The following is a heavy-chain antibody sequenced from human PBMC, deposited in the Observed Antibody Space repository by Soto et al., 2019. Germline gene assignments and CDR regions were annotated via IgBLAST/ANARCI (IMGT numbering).Heavy chain of an antibody. D-gene: IGHD6-13*01. J-gene: IGHJ5*02. Sequence: QVQLQESGPGLVKPSETLSLTCTVSGGSISSYYWSWIRQPPGKGLEWIGYIYYSGTTNYNPSLKSRLTISVDTPKNQFSLKLSSVTAADTAVYYCARDGSSWYGDNWFDPWGQGTLVTVSS. V-gene: IGHV4-59*01. CDR3: ARDGSSWYGDNWFDP. CDR2: IYYSGTT. CDR1: GGSISSYY.